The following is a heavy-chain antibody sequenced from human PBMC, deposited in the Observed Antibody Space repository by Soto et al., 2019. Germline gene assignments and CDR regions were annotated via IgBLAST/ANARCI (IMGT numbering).Heavy chain of an antibody. CDR3: VVYDFWSGYYSWFDP. Sequence: PSETLSLTCTVSGGSISSSSYYWGWILQPPGKGLEWIGSIYYSGSTYYNPSLKSRVTISVDTSKNQFSLKLSPVTAADTAVYYCVVYDFWSGYYSWFDPWGQGTLVTVSS. D-gene: IGHD3-3*01. V-gene: IGHV4-39*01. CDR1: GGSISSSSYY. J-gene: IGHJ5*02. CDR2: IYYSGST.